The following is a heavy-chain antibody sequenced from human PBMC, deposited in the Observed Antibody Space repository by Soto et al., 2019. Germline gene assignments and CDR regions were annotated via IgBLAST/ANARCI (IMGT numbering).Heavy chain of an antibody. CDR2: IYHTGST. D-gene: IGHD1-1*01. CDR1: GGSISTVGHY. Sequence: TLSLTCSVSGGSISTVGHYWTWIRQPPGKGLEWIGSIYHTGSTYYSKSLRSRLTMSVDTSKSQFSLRLSSVTAADTAVYYCARATGTLRSRNCDYWGQGSLVTGSS. V-gene: IGHV4-31*03. CDR3: ARATGTLRSRNCDY. J-gene: IGHJ4*02.